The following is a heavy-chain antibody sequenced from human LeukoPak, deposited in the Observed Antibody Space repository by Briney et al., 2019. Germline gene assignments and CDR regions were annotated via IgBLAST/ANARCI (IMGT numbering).Heavy chain of an antibody. J-gene: IGHJ4*02. CDR3: ARSGVLRFLEWLLSDLIEVNRFDY. CDR2: ISYDGSNK. Sequence: QAGGSLRLSCAAPGFTFSSYAMHWVRQAPGKGLEWVAVISYDGSNKYYADSVKGRFTISRDNSKNTLYLQMNSLRAEDTAVYYCARSGVLRFLEWLLSDLIEVNRFDYWGQGTLVTVSS. V-gene: IGHV3-30-3*01. CDR1: GFTFSSYA. D-gene: IGHD3-3*01.